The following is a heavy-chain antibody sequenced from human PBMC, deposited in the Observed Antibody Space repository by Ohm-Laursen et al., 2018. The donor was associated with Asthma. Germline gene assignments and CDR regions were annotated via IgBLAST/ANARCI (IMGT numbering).Heavy chain of an antibody. CDR3: ARGNCSETRCYGLDV. V-gene: IGHV1-69*13. CDR1: GGTFNSYA. Sequence: VASVKVSCKASGGTFNSYAINWVRQAPGQGLEWMGGIVPVFDTSSYAQKLQGRVTITADESTNTVNMELSSLKSDDTAVYYCARGNCSETRCYGLDVWGQGTTVTVSS. D-gene: IGHD2-15*01. CDR2: IVPVFDTS. J-gene: IGHJ6*02.